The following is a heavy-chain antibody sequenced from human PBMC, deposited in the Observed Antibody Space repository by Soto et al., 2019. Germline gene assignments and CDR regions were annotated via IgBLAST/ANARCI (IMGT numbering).Heavy chain of an antibody. J-gene: IGHJ3*01. CDR3: ARDGGVVVAVDAFDV. D-gene: IGHD2-2*01. CDR2: ITWNGATT. Sequence: EVQLVESGGGVVRPGGSLRLSCAASGFTFDDHGMTWVRQAPGKGLEWVSGITWNGATTGYADSVKGRFTISRDNAKNSLYLQMTSLRVEDTALYYWARDGGVVVAVDAFDVWGQGTMVTVSS. CDR1: GFTFDDHG. V-gene: IGHV3-20*04.